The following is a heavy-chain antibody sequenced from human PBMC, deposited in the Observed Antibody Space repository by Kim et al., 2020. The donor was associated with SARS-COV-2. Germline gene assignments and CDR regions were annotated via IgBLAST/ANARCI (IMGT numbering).Heavy chain of an antibody. Sequence: ASVKVSCKASGYTFTSYGISWVRQAPGQGLEWMGWISAYNGNTNYAQKLQGRVTMTTDTSTSTAYMELRSLRSDDTAVYYCAGGVLRYCSGGSCYDLDYWGQGTLVTVSS. CDR3: AGGVLRYCSGGSCYDLDY. CDR1: GYTFTSYG. D-gene: IGHD2-15*01. J-gene: IGHJ4*02. CDR2: ISAYNGNT. V-gene: IGHV1-18*01.